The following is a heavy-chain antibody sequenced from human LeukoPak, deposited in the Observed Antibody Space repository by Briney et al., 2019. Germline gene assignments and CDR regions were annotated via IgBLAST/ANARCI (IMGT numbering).Heavy chain of an antibody. Sequence: SVKVSCKASGGTFSSYAISWVRQAPGQGLEWMGRIIPLFDTTNYAQKFQGRVTITTDESTSTAYMELSSLRSEDTAVYYCARDGEGLTWDLRGGYAFDIWGQGTLVTVSS. CDR3: ARDGEGLTWDLRGGYAFDI. V-gene: IGHV1-69*05. CDR2: IIPLFDTT. D-gene: IGHD1-26*01. CDR1: GGTFSSYA. J-gene: IGHJ3*02.